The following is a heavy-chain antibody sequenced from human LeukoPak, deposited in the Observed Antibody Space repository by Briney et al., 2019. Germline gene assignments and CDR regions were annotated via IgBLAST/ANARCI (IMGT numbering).Heavy chain of an antibody. D-gene: IGHD6-6*01. CDR1: GGSISGYY. J-gene: IGHJ6*02. V-gene: IGHV4-59*08. CDR2: VHYSGNT. Sequence: SETLSLTCTVSGGSISGYYWSWIRQSPGKGLEWIGYVHYSGNTLYNPYLKSRVTISVDTSKNQFSLTLTTVTAADTAVFYCARLEAALSTGGMDVWGHGTTVTVSS. CDR3: ARLEAALSTGGMDV.